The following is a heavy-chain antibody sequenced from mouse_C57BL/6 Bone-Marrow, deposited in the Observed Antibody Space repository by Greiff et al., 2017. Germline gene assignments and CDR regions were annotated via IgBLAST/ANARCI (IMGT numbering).Heavy chain of an antibody. CDR1: GYAFTNYL. D-gene: IGHD2-5*01. V-gene: IGHV1-54*01. Sequence: VQRVESGAELVRPGTSVTVSCKASGYAFTNYLIEWVKQRPGQGLEWIGVINPGSGGTNYNEKFKGKATLTADKSSSTAYMQLSSLTSEDSAVYFCARDSNYSGYFDYWGQGTTLTVSS. CDR2: INPGSGGT. CDR3: ARDSNYSGYFDY. J-gene: IGHJ2*01.